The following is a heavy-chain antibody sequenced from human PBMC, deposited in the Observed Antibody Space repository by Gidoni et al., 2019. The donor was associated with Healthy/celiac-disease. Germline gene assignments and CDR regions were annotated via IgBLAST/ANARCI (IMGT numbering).Heavy chain of an antibody. CDR3: AKDWYYYDSSGYTTVFDY. CDR1: GFTFRSYG. CDR2: IRYDGSNK. J-gene: IGHJ4*02. V-gene: IGHV3-30*02. D-gene: IGHD3-22*01. Sequence: QVQLVESGGGVVQPGGSLRLSCAASGFTFRSYGMHWVRQAPGKGLEWVAFIRYDGSNKYYADSVKGRFTISRDNSKNTLYLQMNSLRAEDTAVYYCAKDWYYYDSSGYTTVFDYWGQGTLVTVSS.